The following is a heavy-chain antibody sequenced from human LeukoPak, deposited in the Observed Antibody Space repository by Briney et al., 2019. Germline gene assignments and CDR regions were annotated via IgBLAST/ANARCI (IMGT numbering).Heavy chain of an antibody. Sequence: ASVKVSCKASGYTFTSYGISWVRQAPGQGLEWMGWISAYNGNTNYAQKLQGRVTMTTDTSTSTAYMELRSLRSDDTAVYYCARLYYYDSSGYYPLGYWGQGTLVTVSS. CDR2: ISAYNGNT. D-gene: IGHD3-22*01. J-gene: IGHJ4*02. CDR1: GYTFTSYG. CDR3: ARLYYYDSSGYYPLGY. V-gene: IGHV1-18*01.